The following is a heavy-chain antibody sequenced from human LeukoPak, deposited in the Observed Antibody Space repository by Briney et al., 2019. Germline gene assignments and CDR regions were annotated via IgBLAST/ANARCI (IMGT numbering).Heavy chain of an antibody. V-gene: IGHV1-2*02. Sequence: ASVKVSCKASGYTFTGYYMHWVRQAPGQGLEWMGWINPNSGGTNYAQKFQGRVTMTRDTSISTAYMELSRLRSDDTAVYYCARPYDSSGYYYPNWFDPWGQGTLVTVSS. D-gene: IGHD3-22*01. J-gene: IGHJ5*02. CDR1: GYTFTGYY. CDR3: ARPYDSSGYYYPNWFDP. CDR2: INPNSGGT.